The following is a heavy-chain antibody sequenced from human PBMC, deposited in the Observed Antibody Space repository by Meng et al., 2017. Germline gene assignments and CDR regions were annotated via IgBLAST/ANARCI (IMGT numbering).Heavy chain of an antibody. CDR2: ISSSSSYI. CDR3: ARARKTTVDPYFQH. J-gene: IGHJ1*01. V-gene: IGHV3-21*01. Sequence: GGSLRLSCAASGFTVSSNYMSWVRQAPGKGLEWVSSISSSSSYIYYADSVKGRFTISRDNAKNSLYLQMNSLRAEDTAVYYCARARKTTVDPYFQHWGQGTLVTVSS. D-gene: IGHD4-23*01. CDR1: GFTVSSNY.